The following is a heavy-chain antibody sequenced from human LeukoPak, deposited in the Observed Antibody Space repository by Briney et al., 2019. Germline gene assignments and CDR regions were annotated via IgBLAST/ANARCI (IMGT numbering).Heavy chain of an antibody. CDR2: ISGDGGST. CDR1: GFTFDDYA. CDR3: AKDNYDILTGYPDY. Sequence: GGSLRLSCAASGFTFDDYAMHWVRQAPGKVLEWVSLISGDGGSTYYADSVKGRFTISRDNSKNSLYLQMNSLRTEDTALYYCAKDNYDILTGYPDYWGQGTLVTVSS. V-gene: IGHV3-43*02. J-gene: IGHJ4*02. D-gene: IGHD3-9*01.